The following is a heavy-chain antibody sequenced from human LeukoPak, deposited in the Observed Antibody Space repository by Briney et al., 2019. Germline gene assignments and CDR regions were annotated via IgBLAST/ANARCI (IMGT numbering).Heavy chain of an antibody. CDR1: CFTFSSYG. D-gene: IGHD6-19*01. CDR2: ISYDGSNK. J-gene: IGHJ3*02. Sequence: GSLILSCAASCFTFSSYGMHWVRPAPGKGLGWVAVISYDGSNKYYADSVKGRFTISRDNSKNTLYLQMNSLRAEDTAVYYCAKSIAVAGTTGWGAFDIWGQGTMVTVSS. V-gene: IGHV3-30*18. CDR3: AKSIAVAGTTGWGAFDI.